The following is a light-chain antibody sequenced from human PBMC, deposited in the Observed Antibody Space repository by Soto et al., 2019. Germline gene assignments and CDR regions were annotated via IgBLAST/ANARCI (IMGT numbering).Light chain of an antibody. CDR3: QVWDTTSDHWM. J-gene: IGLJ3*02. CDR1: NIGSRS. CDR2: DDS. V-gene: IGLV3-21*02. Sequence: SYELTQPPSVSVAPRQTATITCGGNNIGSRSVHWYQQTSGQAPVLAVFDDSVRPTGIPERISGYNSGNTATLTIRGVEAGDEADYYCQVWDTTSDHWMFGGGTKLTVL.